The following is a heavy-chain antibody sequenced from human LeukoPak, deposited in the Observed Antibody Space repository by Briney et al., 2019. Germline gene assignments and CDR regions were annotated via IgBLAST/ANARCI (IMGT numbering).Heavy chain of an antibody. D-gene: IGHD6-19*01. J-gene: IGHJ4*02. CDR3: AKDQGIAVAGEFDY. Sequence: QPGGSLRLSCAASGFTFSSYAMSWVRQAPGKGLGWVSAISGSGGSTYYADSVKGRFTISRDNSKNTLYLQMNSLRAEDTAVYYCAKDQGIAVAGEFDYWGQGTLVTVSS. CDR1: GFTFSSYA. V-gene: IGHV3-23*01. CDR2: ISGSGGST.